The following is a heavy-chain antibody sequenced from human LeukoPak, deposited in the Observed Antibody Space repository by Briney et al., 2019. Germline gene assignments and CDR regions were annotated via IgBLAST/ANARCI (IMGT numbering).Heavy chain of an antibody. V-gene: IGHV3-15*01. CDR1: GFTFSNAW. J-gene: IGHJ4*02. CDR2: IRSRINGGTA. Sequence: GGSLRLSCVVSGFTFSNAWMNWVRQAPGKGLEWVGRIRSRINGGTADYAGPVTGRFTISRDNAKNSLYLQMNSLRDEDTAVYYCARGPIHGSGSYFTDWGQGTLVTVSS. CDR3: ARGPIHGSGSYFTD. D-gene: IGHD3-10*01.